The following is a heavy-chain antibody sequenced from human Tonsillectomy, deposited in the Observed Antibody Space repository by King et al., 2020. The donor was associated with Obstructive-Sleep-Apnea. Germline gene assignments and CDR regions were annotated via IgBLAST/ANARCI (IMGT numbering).Heavy chain of an antibody. CDR3: ARDHYDSSGYYPLLDY. V-gene: IGHV4-59*01. J-gene: IGHJ4*02. CDR2: IYYSGST. D-gene: IGHD3-22*01. Sequence: VQLQESGPGLVKPSETLSLTCTVSGGSISSYYWSWIRQPPGKGLEWIGYIYYSGSTNYNPSLKSRVTISVDTSKNQFSLKLSSVTAADTAVYYCARDHYDSSGYYPLLDYWGQGTLVTVSS. CDR1: GGSISSYY.